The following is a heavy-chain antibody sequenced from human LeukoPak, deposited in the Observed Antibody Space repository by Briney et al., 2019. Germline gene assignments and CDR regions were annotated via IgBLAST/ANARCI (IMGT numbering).Heavy chain of an antibody. J-gene: IGHJ4*02. CDR1: GFTFSRYG. Sequence: PGGSLRLSCAASGFTFSRYGMHWVRQAPGKGLEWVAAVSGDGNNKYDADSVKGRFTISRDNSKNALYLQMNSLRPEDTAVHYCAKGHTSSWYYMDSWGQGTLVTVSS. CDR2: VSGDGNNK. CDR3: AKGHTSSWYYMDS. V-gene: IGHV3-30*18. D-gene: IGHD6-13*01.